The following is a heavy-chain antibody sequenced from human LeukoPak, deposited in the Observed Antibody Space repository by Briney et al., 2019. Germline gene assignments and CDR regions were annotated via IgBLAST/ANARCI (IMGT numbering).Heavy chain of an antibody. CDR2: INTGTGDT. CDR3: AREGGAWIL. D-gene: IGHD5-12*01. Sequence: ASVKVSCKASGYTFTSYTIHWVRQAPGQRLEWMGWINTGTGDTKYSQSFQGRVTITRDTSASTAYMELSSLRSEDTAVYYCAREGGAWILWGQGTLVTVSS. J-gene: IGHJ4*02. CDR1: GYTFTSYT. V-gene: IGHV1-3*04.